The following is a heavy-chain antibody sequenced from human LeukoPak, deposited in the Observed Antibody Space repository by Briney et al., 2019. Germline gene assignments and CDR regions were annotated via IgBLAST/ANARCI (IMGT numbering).Heavy chain of an antibody. V-gene: IGHV1-69*05. D-gene: IGHD3-3*01. Sequence: SVKVSCEASGGTFNSYAISWVRQAPGQGLEWMGRIIPIFGTANYAQKFQGRVTITTDESTSTAYMELSSLRSEDTAVYYCARDGFWSGGSIDYWGQGTLVTVSS. CDR1: GGTFNSYA. CDR3: ARDGFWSGGSIDY. J-gene: IGHJ4*02. CDR2: IIPIFGTA.